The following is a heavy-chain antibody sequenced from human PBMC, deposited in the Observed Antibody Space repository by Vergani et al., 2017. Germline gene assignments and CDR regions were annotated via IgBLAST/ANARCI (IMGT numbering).Heavy chain of an antibody. D-gene: IGHD6-13*01. CDR1: GGSISSYY. V-gene: IGHV4-59*01. Sequence: QVQLQESGPGLVKPSETLSLTCTVSGGSISSYYWSWIRQPPGKGLEWIGYIYYSGSTNYNPSLKSRVTISVDTSKNQFSLKLSSVTAADTAVYYCARVQEGGAAAFGDPCDPWGQGTLVTVSS. CDR3: ARVQEGGAAAFGDPCDP. J-gene: IGHJ5*02. CDR2: IYYSGST.